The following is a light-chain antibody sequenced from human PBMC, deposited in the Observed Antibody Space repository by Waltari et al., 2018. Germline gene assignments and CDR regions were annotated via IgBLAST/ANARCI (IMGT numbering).Light chain of an antibody. J-gene: IGKJ2*01. Sequence: DIQMTQAPSSLPASVGDRVTLTCRTSQSITDPLNWFQQQPGKATKLLIHVASAWHIGVPYRFSGRGSGTHFTLTISRLEPEDFAAYYCQQCYSTPYTFGQGTKLEIK. CDR3: QQCYSTPYT. CDR2: VAS. V-gene: IGKV1-39*01. CDR1: QSITDP.